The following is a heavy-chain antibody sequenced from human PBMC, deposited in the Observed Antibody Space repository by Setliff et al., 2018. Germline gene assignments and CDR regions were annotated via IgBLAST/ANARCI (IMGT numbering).Heavy chain of an antibody. Sequence: ASVKVSCKASGYTFTSYYMHWVRQAPGQGLEWMGIINPSGGSTSYAQKFQGRVTMTRDTSTSTVYMELSSLRSEDTAVYYCARGGSDYYDSSGYYYYYYYGMDVWGQGTTVTVSS. D-gene: IGHD3-22*01. CDR1: GYTFTSYY. CDR2: INPSGGST. CDR3: ARGGSDYYDSSGYYYYYYYGMDV. V-gene: IGHV1-46*01. J-gene: IGHJ6*02.